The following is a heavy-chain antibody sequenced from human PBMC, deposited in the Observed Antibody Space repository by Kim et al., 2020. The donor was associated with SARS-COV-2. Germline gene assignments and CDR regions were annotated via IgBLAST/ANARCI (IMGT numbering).Heavy chain of an antibody. J-gene: IGHJ6*02. Sequence: GGSLRLSCAASGFTFSSYSMNWVRQAPGKGLEWVSSISSSSSYIYYADSVKGRFTISRDNAKNSLYLQMNSLRAEDTAVYYCARETPADGYNYVDYYGMDVWGQGTTVTVSS. D-gene: IGHD5-12*01. CDR3: ARETPADGYNYVDYYGMDV. CDR1: GFTFSSYS. CDR2: ISSSSSYI. V-gene: IGHV3-21*01.